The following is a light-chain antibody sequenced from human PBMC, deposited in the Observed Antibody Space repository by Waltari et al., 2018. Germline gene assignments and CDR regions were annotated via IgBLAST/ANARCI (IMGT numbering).Light chain of an antibody. J-gene: IGLJ2*01. CDR2: EGS. CDR3: SSYAGSNNLGV. Sequence: QSALTQPPSASGSPGQSVTISCSGTSSDVGGYNYVSWYQQHPGKAPKLIIYEGSNRPSGVPDRFSGSKSGNTASLTVSGLQAEDEADYYCSSYAGSNNLGVFGGGTKLTVL. V-gene: IGLV2-8*01. CDR1: SSDVGGYNY.